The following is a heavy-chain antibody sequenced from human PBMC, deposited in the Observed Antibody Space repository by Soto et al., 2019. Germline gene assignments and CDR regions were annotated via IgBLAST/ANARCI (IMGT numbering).Heavy chain of an antibody. Sequence: QDLLVQSGAEVKRSGSSVKVSCKASGGSFNSYTISWVRQAPGQGLEGMGRVVPVPGVANYAQKFQGRVTITADSSTSTAYMELSSLTSDDTAVYYCARTLSYCGGDCYSGGMDVWGQGTTVTVSS. CDR3: ARTLSYCGGDCYSGGMDV. D-gene: IGHD2-21*02. V-gene: IGHV1-69*02. CDR2: VVPVPGVA. J-gene: IGHJ6*02. CDR1: GGSFNSYT.